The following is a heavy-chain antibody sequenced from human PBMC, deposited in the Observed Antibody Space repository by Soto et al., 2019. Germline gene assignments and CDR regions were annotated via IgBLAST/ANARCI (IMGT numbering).Heavy chain of an antibody. CDR3: ARPPLPGYSIHFNS. D-gene: IGHD2-15*01. CDR2: VYPRDSDT. J-gene: IGHJ4*02. V-gene: IGHV5-51*01. CDR1: GYIFIDYW. Sequence: EVQLVQSGAVVKKPGESLKISCKASGYIFIDYWIGWVRQMPGKGLEWMGIVYPRDSDTRYSPSFQGQVTISADRSTGTAFLQWRSLKASDTALYYCARPPLPGYSIHFNSWGQGTLVTVSS.